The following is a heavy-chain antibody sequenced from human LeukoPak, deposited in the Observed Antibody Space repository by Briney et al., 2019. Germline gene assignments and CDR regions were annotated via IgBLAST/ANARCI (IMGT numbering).Heavy chain of an antibody. CDR2: IYHSGNI. J-gene: IGHJ5*02. CDR3: ARGRYYYGSGPSYNWFDP. Sequence: SETLSLTCSVSGYPISSGYYWGWIRQPPGKGLEWIGSIYHSGNIYYNPSLKSRVTISIDTSKNQFSLKLSPVTAADTAVYFCARGRYYYGSGPSYNWFDPWGQGTLVTVSS. CDR1: GYPISSGYY. D-gene: IGHD3-10*01. V-gene: IGHV4-38-2*02.